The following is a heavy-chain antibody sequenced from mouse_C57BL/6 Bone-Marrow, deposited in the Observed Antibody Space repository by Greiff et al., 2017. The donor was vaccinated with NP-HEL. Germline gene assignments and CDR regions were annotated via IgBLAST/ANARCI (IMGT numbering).Heavy chain of an antibody. V-gene: IGHV1-66*01. CDR1: GYSFTSYY. CDR3: ARGGLYFDY. J-gene: IGHJ2*01. D-gene: IGHD3-3*01. CDR2: IYPGSGNT. Sequence: QVQLKESGPELVKPGASVKISCKASGYSFTSYYIHWVKQRPGQGLEWIGWIYPGSGNTKYNEKFKGKATLTADTSSSTAYMQLSSLTSEDSAVYYCARGGLYFDYWGQGTTLTVSS.